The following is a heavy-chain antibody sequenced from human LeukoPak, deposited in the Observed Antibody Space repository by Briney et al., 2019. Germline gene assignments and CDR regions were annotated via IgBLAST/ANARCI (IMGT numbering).Heavy chain of an antibody. Sequence: ASVKVSCKASGYTSTGYYMHWVRQAPGQGLEWMGWINPNSGGTNYAQKFQGRVTMTRDTSISTAYMELSRLRSDDTAVYYCARSAGYSYGYYYYMDVWGKGTTVTVSS. V-gene: IGHV1-2*02. CDR2: INPNSGGT. J-gene: IGHJ6*03. CDR1: GYTSTGYY. CDR3: ARSAGYSYGYYYYMDV. D-gene: IGHD5-18*01.